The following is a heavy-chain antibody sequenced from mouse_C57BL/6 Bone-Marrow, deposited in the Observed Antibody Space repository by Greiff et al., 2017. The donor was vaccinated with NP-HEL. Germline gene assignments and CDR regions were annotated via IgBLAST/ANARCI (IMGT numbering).Heavy chain of an antibody. D-gene: IGHD2-4*01. CDR3: ASDLRLGGPFAY. CDR1: GFSLTSYG. Sequence: VKLVESGPGLVAPSQSLSITCTVSGFSLTSYGVDWVRQSPGKGLEWLGVIWGVGSTNYTSALKSRLSISKDNSKSQVFLKRNSLQTDDTAMYYCASDLRLGGPFAYWGQGTLVTVSA. J-gene: IGHJ3*01. CDR2: IWGVGST. V-gene: IGHV2-6*01.